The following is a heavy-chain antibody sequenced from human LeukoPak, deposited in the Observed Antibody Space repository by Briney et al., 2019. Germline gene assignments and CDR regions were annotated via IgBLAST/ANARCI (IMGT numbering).Heavy chain of an antibody. CDR1: GFTFDDYA. V-gene: IGHV3-9*01. CDR3: AKDISGELLLLTPDY. D-gene: IGHD1-26*01. CDR2: ISWNSGSI. J-gene: IGHJ4*02. Sequence: GRSLRLSCAASGFTFDDYAMHWVRQAPGKGLEWVSGISWNSGSIGYADSVKGRFTISRDNAKNSLYLQMNSLRAEDTALYYCAKDISGELLLLTPDYWGQGTLVTVSS.